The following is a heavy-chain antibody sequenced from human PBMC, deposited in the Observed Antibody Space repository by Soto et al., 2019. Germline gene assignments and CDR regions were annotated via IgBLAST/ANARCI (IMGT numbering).Heavy chain of an antibody. CDR2: ISSSSSYI. D-gene: IGHD3-9*01. CDR1: GFTFSSYS. CDR3: ARDLNYDILTGPIDY. V-gene: IGHV3-21*01. Sequence: PGGSLRLSCAASGFTFSSYSMNWVRQAPGKGLEWVSSISSSSSYIYYADSVKGRFTISRDNAKNSLYLQMNSLRAEDTAVYYCARDLNYDILTGPIDYWGQGTLVTVSS. J-gene: IGHJ4*02.